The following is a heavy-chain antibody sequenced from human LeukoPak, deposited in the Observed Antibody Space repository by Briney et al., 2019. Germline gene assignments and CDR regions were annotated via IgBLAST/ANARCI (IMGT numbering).Heavy chain of an antibody. V-gene: IGHV3-21*01. CDR2: ISSSSSYI. J-gene: IGHJ4*02. CDR1: GFTFSSYS. CDR3: ARDRRYCSGGSCYSGFDY. Sequence: PGGSLRLSCAASGFTFSSYSMNWVRQAPGKGLEWVSSISSSSSYIYYADSVKGRFTISRDNAKNSLYLQMNSLRAEDTAVYYCARDRRYCSGGSCYSGFDYWGQGTLVTVSS. D-gene: IGHD2-15*01.